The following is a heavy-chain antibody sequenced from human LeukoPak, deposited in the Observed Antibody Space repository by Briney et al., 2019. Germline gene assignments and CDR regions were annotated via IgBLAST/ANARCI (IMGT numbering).Heavy chain of an antibody. CDR1: GYTFPSYG. V-gene: IGHV1-18*01. D-gene: IGHD2-15*01. CDR3: ATDRLLLGYCSCGSCYSEGPANP. CDR2: ISAYNGNT. Sequence: RGASVKVSCKASGYTFPSYGISWGRQAPGQGLEWMGWISAYNGNTNYAQKLQGRVTMTTDTSTSTAYMKLRSLRSDDTAMYCLATDRLLLGYCSCGSCYSEGPANPWGQGTLVTVSS. J-gene: IGHJ5*02.